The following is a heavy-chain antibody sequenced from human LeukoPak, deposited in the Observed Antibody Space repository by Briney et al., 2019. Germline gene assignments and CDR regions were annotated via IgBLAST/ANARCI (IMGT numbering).Heavy chain of an antibody. J-gene: IGHJ3*02. CDR1: GGSISSYY. CDR2: IYYSGST. Sequence: PSETLSLTCTVSGGSISSYYWSWIRQPPGKGLEWIGYIYYSGSTNYNPSLKSRVTISVDTSKNQFSLKLSSVTAADTAVYYCARDSGYSYGSWDVFNIWAQGKMVTVSS. CDR3: ARDSGYSYGSWDVFNI. D-gene: IGHD5-18*01. V-gene: IGHV4-59*01.